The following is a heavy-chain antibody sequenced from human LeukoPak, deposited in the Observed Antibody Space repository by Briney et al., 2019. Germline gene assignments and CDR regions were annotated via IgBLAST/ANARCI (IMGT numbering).Heavy chain of an antibody. CDR1: GASISNYY. V-gene: IGHV4-4*07. CDR2: ISTSGST. J-gene: IGHJ4*02. D-gene: IGHD4-17*01. Sequence: SETLSLTCTVSGASISNYYWSWIRQPAGKGLEWIGRISTSGSTNYNPSLKSRVTISVDTSKNQFSLKLSSVTAADTAVYYCARVPTMTFFDYWGQGTLVTVSS. CDR3: ARVPTMTFFDY.